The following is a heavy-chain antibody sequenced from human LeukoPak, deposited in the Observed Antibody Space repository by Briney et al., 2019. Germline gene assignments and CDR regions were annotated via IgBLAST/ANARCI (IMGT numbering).Heavy chain of an antibody. V-gene: IGHV3-7*01. CDR1: GFTFSDSW. J-gene: IGHJ3*02. Sequence: GGSLRLSCAASGFTFSDSWMSWVRQAPGRGLEWVANIKQDGSEKYYVDSVKGRFTISRDNAKNSLYLQMNSLRAEDTAVYYCAREWSDILTGYYKGNAFDIWGQGTMVTVSS. CDR3: AREWSDILTGYYKGNAFDI. D-gene: IGHD3-9*01. CDR2: IKQDGSEK.